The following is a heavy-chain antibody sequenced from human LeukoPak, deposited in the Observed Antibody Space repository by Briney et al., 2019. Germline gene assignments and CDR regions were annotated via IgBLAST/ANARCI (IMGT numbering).Heavy chain of an antibody. Sequence: SETLSLTCSVSGGSIRANTNFWGWNSSNYWGWIRQPPGKGLEWIGSVHFSGTTYYHPSLQSRFTISVDTSKNQFSLKLSSVTAADTAVYYCARGPARITIFGVVITWYYYGMDVWGQGTTVTVSS. CDR2: VHFSGTT. J-gene: IGHJ6*02. D-gene: IGHD3-3*01. CDR3: ARGPARITIFGVVITWYYYGMDV. CDR1: GGSIRANTNFWGWNSSNY. V-gene: IGHV4-39*01.